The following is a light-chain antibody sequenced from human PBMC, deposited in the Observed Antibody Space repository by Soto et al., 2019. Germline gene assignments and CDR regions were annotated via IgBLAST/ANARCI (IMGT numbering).Light chain of an antibody. Sequence: ENVLTQSPGTLSLSPGERATLSCRASQTVTNSFFAWYQQKPGQPPRLLIHGISSRATGIPDRFSGSGSGTDFTLTISRLEXXXXVVYYCQQYSTLPHTFGRGTKLEV. CDR1: QTVTNSF. CDR2: GIS. V-gene: IGKV3-20*01. J-gene: IGKJ2*01. CDR3: QQYSTLPHT.